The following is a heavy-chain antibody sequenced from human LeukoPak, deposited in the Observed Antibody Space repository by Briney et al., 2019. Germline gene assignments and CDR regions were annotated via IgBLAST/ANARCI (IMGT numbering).Heavy chain of an antibody. D-gene: IGHD6-19*01. CDR1: GYTFTSYD. CDR2: MNSNSGST. CDR3: ARGRHSSGWYVDY. V-gene: IGHV1-8*01. J-gene: IGHJ4*02. Sequence: ASVKVSCKASGYTFTSYDINWVRQATGQGLEWMGWMNSNSGSTGYAQKFQGRVTMTRNTSIGTAYMELSSLRSEDTAVYYCARGRHSSGWYVDYWGQGTLVTVSS.